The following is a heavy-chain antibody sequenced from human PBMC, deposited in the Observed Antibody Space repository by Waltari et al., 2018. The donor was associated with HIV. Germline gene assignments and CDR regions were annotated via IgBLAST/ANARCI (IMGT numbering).Heavy chain of an antibody. D-gene: IGHD6-13*01. CDR2: INQDENKR. Sequence: VQLQESGPGLVKPSQTLSLTCTVSGGSISSGGYYWSWIRQAPGKGLEWVANINQDENKRNYVDSVKGRYTISRDNAKNSLYLQMNSLTAADTAVYYCARDSNPAQGSVWYDAFDIWGQGTMVTVSS. J-gene: IGHJ3*02. CDR1: GGSISSGGYY. V-gene: IGHV3-7*01. CDR3: ARDSNPAQGSVWYDAFDI.